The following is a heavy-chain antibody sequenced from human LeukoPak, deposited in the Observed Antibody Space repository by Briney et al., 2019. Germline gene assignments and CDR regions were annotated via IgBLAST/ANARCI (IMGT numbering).Heavy chain of an antibody. D-gene: IGHD5-12*01. J-gene: IGHJ4*02. CDR3: TTKVIRGNSGDDYDD. CDR2: ISSDGNDK. Sequence: PGGPLRLSCAASGVTLRSYGTHWVRQAPGKGLEWVALISSDGNDKLYGESVRGRFTVSRDDSKSTLYLQMNSLRAEDTAVYYCTTKVIRGNSGDDYDDWGQGTLVTVSS. CDR1: GVTLRSYG. V-gene: IGHV3-30*03.